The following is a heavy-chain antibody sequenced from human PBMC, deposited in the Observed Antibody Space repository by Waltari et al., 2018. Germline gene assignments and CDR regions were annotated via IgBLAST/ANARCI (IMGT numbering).Heavy chain of an antibody. J-gene: IGHJ4*02. D-gene: IGHD2-15*01. CDR1: GFTVRSNW. CDR3: ARDFGGRNDY. V-gene: IGHV3-74*01. CDR2: INENGRTI. Sequence: EVQVVESGGGLVQPGGSLRLSCGASGFTVRSNWMHWVRQAPGKGLEWVSRINENGRTINYAGSVRGRFTISRDNTKNMLYLQMSSLRAEDTAIYYCARDFGGRNDYWGQGTLVTVSS.